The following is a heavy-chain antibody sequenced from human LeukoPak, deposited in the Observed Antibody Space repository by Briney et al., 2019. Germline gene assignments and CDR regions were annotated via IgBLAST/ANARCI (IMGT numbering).Heavy chain of an antibody. CDR3: ASVFDS. J-gene: IGHJ4*02. CDR1: GW. Sequence: GGSLRLSCAGSGWMHWVRQAPGKGLVWVSGINGLGTATYYADSVKGRFTISRDNAKNTVSLQMNSLSAEDTAVYYCASVFDSWGQGFLVIVSS. V-gene: IGHV3-74*01. CDR2: INGLGTAT.